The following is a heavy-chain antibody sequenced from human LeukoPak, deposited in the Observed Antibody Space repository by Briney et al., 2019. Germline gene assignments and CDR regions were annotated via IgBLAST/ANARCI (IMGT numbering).Heavy chain of an antibody. Sequence: GRSLRLSCAASGFTFSSYGLYWVRQAPGKGLEFVAVVWYDGSNKYYADSVKGRFPISRDNYKNTLSLQMNSLRAEDTAVYYCAVAYYFASGGPPPDHWGQGTLVTVSS. CDR3: AVAYYFASGGPPPDH. D-gene: IGHD3-10*01. CDR2: VWYDGSNK. J-gene: IGHJ4*02. CDR1: GFTFSSYG. V-gene: IGHV3-33*07.